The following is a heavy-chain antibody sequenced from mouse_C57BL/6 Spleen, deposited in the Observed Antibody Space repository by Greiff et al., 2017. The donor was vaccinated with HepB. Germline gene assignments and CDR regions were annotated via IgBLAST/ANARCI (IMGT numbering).Heavy chain of an antibody. CDR3: ARYEGTNFDV. J-gene: IGHJ1*03. CDR2: INPGSGGT. Sequence: VKLMESGAELVRPGTSVKVSCKASGYAFTNYLIEWVKQRPGQGLEWIGVINPGSGGTNYNEKFKGKATLTADKSSSTAYMQLSSLTSEDSAVYFCARYEGTNFDVWGTGTTVTVSS. CDR1: GYAFTNYL. V-gene: IGHV1-54*01. D-gene: IGHD2-3*01.